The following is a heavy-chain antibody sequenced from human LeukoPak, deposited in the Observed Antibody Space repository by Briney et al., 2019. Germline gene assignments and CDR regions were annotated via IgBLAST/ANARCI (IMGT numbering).Heavy chain of an antibody. J-gene: IGHJ4*02. CDR2: IKGKIHGGTT. D-gene: IGHD5/OR15-5a*01. CDR3: TTSTSPGIDH. CDR1: GFTFYNAW. Sequence: GGSLRLSCAASGFTFYNAWMSWVRQAPGKGLEWVARIKGKIHGGTTDYAAPVKGRFTISRDDSENMVYLQMNSLETDDTAVYYCTTSTSPGIDHWGQGTLVTVSS. V-gene: IGHV3-15*01.